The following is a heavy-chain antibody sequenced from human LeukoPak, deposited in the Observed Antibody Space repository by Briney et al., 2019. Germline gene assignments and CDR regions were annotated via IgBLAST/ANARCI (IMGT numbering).Heavy chain of an antibody. J-gene: IGHJ4*02. Sequence: SETLSLTCAVYGGSFSGYYWSWIRQPPGKGLEWIGEINHSGSTNYNPSLKSRVTISVDTSKNQFSLKLSSVTAADTAVYYCARSMFSGSYYTPFDYWGQGTLVTVSS. D-gene: IGHD1-26*01. CDR2: INHSGST. V-gene: IGHV4-34*01. CDR1: GGSFSGYY. CDR3: ARSMFSGSYYTPFDY.